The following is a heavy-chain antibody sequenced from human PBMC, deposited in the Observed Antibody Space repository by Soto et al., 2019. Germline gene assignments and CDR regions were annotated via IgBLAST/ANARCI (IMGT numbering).Heavy chain of an antibody. Sequence: PSGTLSLTCTVSGDSISSRSHYWSWIRQLPGKGLEWIGYIFYSGPTYYNPSLKSRVAISVDTSKNQFSLKLNSVTAADTAVYYCARDRVMLTFRGASEECGIDSCGTETLVT. CDR2: IFYSGPT. V-gene: IGHV4-31*03. J-gene: IGHJ5*01. CDR3: ARDRVMLTFRGASEECGIDS. CDR1: GDSISSRSHY. D-gene: IGHD3-16*01.